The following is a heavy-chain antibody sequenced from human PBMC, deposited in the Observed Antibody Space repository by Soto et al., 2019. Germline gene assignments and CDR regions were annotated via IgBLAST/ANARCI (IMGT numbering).Heavy chain of an antibody. CDR1: GFTVSSNY. J-gene: IGHJ4*02. CDR3: ARVLGYCSGGSCYPTEFAY. Sequence: GGSLRLSCAASGFTVSSNYMSWVRQAPGKGLEWVSVIYSGGSTYYADSVKGRFTISRDNSKNTPYLQMNSLRAEDTAVYYCARVLGYCSGGSCYPTEFAYWGQGTLVTVSS. V-gene: IGHV3-53*01. D-gene: IGHD2-15*01. CDR2: IYSGGST.